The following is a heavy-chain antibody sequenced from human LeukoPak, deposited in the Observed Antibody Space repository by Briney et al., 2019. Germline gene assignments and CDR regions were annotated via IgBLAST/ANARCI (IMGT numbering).Heavy chain of an antibody. V-gene: IGHV4-59*01. CDR3: ARAPQSFRSGYSAGGYYYFDL. CDR2: ISHSGSA. CDR1: GGSISSYY. Sequence: SETLSLTCTVSGGSISSYYWSWIRQTPGKGLEWIGYISHSGSAKYNPSLKGRVTMSVATPQNQFSLDLSSVTAADTAVYYCARAPQSFRSGYSAGGYYYFDLWGRGTLVTVSS. J-gene: IGHJ2*01. D-gene: IGHD3-3*01.